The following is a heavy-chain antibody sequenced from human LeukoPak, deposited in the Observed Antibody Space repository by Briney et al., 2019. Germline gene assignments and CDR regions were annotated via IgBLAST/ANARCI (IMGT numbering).Heavy chain of an antibody. D-gene: IGHD2-15*01. CDR1: GFIFDDYG. CDR3: ARGIVVVVGASDHFDY. Sequence: GGSLRLSCIASGFIFDDYGMSWVRQAPGKGLEWVSGIDWNGGTTGYADSVKGRFTISRDNAKTSLYLQINSLRADDTALYFCARGIVVVVGASDHFDYWGQGTLITVSS. J-gene: IGHJ4*02. V-gene: IGHV3-20*04. CDR2: IDWNGGTT.